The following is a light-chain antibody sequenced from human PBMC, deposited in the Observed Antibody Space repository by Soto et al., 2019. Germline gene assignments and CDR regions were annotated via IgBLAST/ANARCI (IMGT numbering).Light chain of an antibody. J-gene: IGKJ1*01. CDR2: WAS. CDR3: QQYYSNPS. Sequence: DIVVTQSPDSLAVSLGERATINCKSSQTILYRSNNKNYLAWYQHKPGQPPKMLIYWASTRVSGVPDRFSGSGXGTDXTLXXXXXXXXXXXXYYCQQYYSNPSFGQGTKVEVK. V-gene: IGKV4-1*01. CDR1: QTILYRSNNKNY.